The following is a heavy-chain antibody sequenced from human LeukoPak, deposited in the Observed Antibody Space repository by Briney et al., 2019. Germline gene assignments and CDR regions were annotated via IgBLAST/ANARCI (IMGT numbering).Heavy chain of an antibody. Sequence: GGSLRLXCAVSGFTFSGYAMSWVRQAPGKGREWVSAISGSGGRTYYADSVKGRFTISRDNSKNTVYLQMNSLRAEDTAVYYCAKDGDVDTVMVTYFDYWGQGTLVTVSS. D-gene: IGHD5-18*01. CDR1: GFTFSGYA. CDR2: ISGSGGRT. V-gene: IGHV3-23*01. J-gene: IGHJ4*02. CDR3: AKDGDVDTVMVTYFDY.